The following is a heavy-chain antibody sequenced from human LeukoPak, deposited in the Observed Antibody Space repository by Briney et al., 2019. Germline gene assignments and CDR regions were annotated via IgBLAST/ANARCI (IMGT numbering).Heavy chain of an antibody. V-gene: IGHV3-7*01. D-gene: IGHD5-12*01. CDR2: INQAGSKE. J-gene: IGHJ4*02. Sequence: PGGSLRLSCTASGFIFSNYWMTWVRQAPGKGLEWVAQINQAGSKEYYIDFVKARFSISRDNARNSLSLQMNSLRAEDTAVYYCVRDGGVSGYDLLDYWGQGTLVTVSS. CDR3: VRDGGVSGYDLLDY. CDR1: GFIFSNYW.